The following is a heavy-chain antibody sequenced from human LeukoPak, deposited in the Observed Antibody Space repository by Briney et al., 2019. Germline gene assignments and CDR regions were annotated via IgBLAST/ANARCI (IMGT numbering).Heavy chain of an antibody. Sequence: SETLSLTCTVSGGSVSSGNYYWSWIRQPPGKGLEWIGYIYYSGSTNYNPSLKSRVTISVDTSKNQFSLKLSSVTAAGTAVYYCARAPGYSSSWYVGFWFDPWGQGTLVTVSS. J-gene: IGHJ5*02. D-gene: IGHD6-13*01. CDR3: ARAPGYSSSWYVGFWFDP. CDR2: IYYSGST. CDR1: GGSVSSGNYY. V-gene: IGHV4-61*01.